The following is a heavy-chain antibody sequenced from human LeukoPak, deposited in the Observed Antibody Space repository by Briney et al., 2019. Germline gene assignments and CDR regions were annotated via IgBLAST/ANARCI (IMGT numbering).Heavy chain of an antibody. Sequence: SQTLSLTCTVSGGTISSGSYYWSWIRQPAGRGLEWIGRIYTSGSTNYNPSLKSRVTISVDTPKNQFSLRLSSVTAADTAVYYCARERLSPIVVEDYWGQGTLVTVSS. CDR2: IYTSGST. J-gene: IGHJ4*02. CDR3: ARERLSPIVVEDY. CDR1: GGTISSGSYY. V-gene: IGHV4-61*02. D-gene: IGHD1-26*01.